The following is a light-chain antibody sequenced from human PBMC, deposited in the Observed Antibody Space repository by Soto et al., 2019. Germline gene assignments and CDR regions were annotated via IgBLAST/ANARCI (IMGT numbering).Light chain of an antibody. CDR3: QQTNTFLPLT. CDR1: QGISNW. Sequence: DIQMTQSPSSVSASVGDRVTITCRASQGISNWLAWYQQQPGKAPKLLIYGASSLHSGVPSRFSGGGSGTHFTLIISSLQPEDFATYYCQQTNTFLPLTFGGGTKVEI. V-gene: IGKV1-12*01. CDR2: GAS. J-gene: IGKJ4*01.